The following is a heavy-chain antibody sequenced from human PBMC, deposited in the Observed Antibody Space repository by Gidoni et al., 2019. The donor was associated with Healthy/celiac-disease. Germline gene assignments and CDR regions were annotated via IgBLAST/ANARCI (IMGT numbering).Heavy chain of an antibody. J-gene: IGHJ4*02. CDR1: GSTSTTIH. CDR3: ARALVVIWGSYPQGDFDY. CDR2: INPMCGST. V-gene: IGHV1-46*01. D-gene: IGHD3-16*02. Sequence: VKRVQSGAEVRKHGASVKASSKALGSTSTTIHMPWVRQAPGQGLEWMGRINPMCGSTSYAQKFQGRVTITRDTSTSTVYMELSSLRSEDTAVYYCARALVVIWGSYPQGDFDYWGQGTLVTVSS.